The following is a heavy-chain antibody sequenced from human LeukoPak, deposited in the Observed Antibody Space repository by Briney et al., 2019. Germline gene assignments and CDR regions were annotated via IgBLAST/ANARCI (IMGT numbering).Heavy chain of an antibody. CDR2: MNPNSGNT. CDR3: ARVHSSGWYIDY. V-gene: IGHV1-8*01. Sequence: GASVKVSCKASGYTFTSYDINWVRQATGQGPEWVGWMNPNSGNTGYAQKFQGRVTMTRNTSISTAYMELSSLRSEDTAVYYCARVHSSGWYIDYWGQGTLVTVSS. CDR1: GYTFTSYD. J-gene: IGHJ4*02. D-gene: IGHD6-19*01.